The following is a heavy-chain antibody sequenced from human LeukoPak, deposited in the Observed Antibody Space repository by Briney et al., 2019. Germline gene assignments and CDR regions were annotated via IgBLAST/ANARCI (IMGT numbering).Heavy chain of an antibody. D-gene: IGHD4-11*01. CDR1: GGTFTRYA. J-gene: IGHJ3*02. CDR3: ARVSVRGLRGDAFNI. CDR2: VIPISVTA. Sequence: ALVKVSSTASGGTFTRYAISRVREAPGPGREWLGGVIPISVTANYAQKFQGRVTLTRDTSTSTVYMELSSLGSEDTPVYSCARVSVRGLRGDAFNISGEGTTVTVSS. V-gene: IGHV1-69*05.